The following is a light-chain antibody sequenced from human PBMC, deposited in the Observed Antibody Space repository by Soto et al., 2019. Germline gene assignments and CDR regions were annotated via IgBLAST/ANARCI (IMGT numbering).Light chain of an antibody. V-gene: IGKV3-15*01. CDR1: QSISIP. CDR3: QQYNNWPRT. CDR2: GSS. Sequence: EIVMTQSPATLSVSPGERATLSCRASQSISIPLAWYQQKPGQAPRLLIYGSSTRATDIPARFSGSGSGTEFTLTISGLQSEDFAVYYCQQYNNWPRTFGGGTKVEI. J-gene: IGKJ4*02.